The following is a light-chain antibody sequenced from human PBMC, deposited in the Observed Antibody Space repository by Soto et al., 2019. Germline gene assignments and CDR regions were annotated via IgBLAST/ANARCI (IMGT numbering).Light chain of an antibody. Sequence: EIVMTQSPATLSVSPGERATLSCRASQSVSTNLAWYRQKPGQAPRLLIYGASTRASGVPDRFGGSGSGTEFTLTFSSLQSEDFGVYYCHQYDSWPRTFGQGTKVEI. CDR2: GAS. CDR3: HQYDSWPRT. J-gene: IGKJ1*01. V-gene: IGKV3-15*01. CDR1: QSVSTN.